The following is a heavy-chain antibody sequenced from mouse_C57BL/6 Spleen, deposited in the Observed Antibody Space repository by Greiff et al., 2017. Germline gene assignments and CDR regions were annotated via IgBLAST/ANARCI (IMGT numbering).Heavy chain of an antibody. CDR3: ARPTVGWYFDF. V-gene: IGHV5-6*01. Sequence: EVQVVESGGDLVKPGGSLKLSCAASGFTFSSYGMSWVRQTPDKRLEWVATISSGGSYTYYPDSVKGRFTISRDNAKNTLYMQLSSLKSEDTALYYCARPTVGWYFDFWGTGTTVTVSS. CDR2: ISSGGSYT. J-gene: IGHJ1*03. D-gene: IGHD1-1*01. CDR1: GFTFSSYG.